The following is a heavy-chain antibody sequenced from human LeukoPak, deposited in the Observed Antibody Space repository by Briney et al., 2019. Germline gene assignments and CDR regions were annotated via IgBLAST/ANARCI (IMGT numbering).Heavy chain of an antibody. D-gene: IGHD6-13*01. CDR1: GFTFSSYG. CDR3: ARAEGMAASGE. J-gene: IGHJ4*02. Sequence: GGSLRLSCAASGFTFSSYGMHWVRQAPGKGLEWAAVIWYDGSNKYYEDSVKGRFTISRDNSKNTLYLQMNSLRADDTAVYYCARAEGMAASGEGGQGTVVTVSS. CDR2: IWYDGSNK. V-gene: IGHV3-33*01.